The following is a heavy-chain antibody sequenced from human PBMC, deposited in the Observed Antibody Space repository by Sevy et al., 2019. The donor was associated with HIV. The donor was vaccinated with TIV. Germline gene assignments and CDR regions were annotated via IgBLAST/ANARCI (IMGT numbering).Heavy chain of an antibody. D-gene: IGHD5-18*01. CDR2: ISYDGSNK. CDR3: AKAPRGYSYASFFDY. CDR1: GFSFTSYG. V-gene: IGHV3-30*18. J-gene: IGHJ4*02. Sequence: GGSLRLSCAASGFSFTSYGMHWVGQAPGKGLESVAVISYDGSNKYYADSVKGRFTISRDKSKNTLYLQMNSLRAEDTAVYYCAKAPRGYSYASFFDYWGQGTLVTVSS.